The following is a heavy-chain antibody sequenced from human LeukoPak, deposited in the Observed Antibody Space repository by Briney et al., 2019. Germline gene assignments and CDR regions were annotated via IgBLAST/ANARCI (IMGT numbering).Heavy chain of an antibody. J-gene: IGHJ4*02. CDR1: GGSISSYY. D-gene: IGHD6-19*01. CDR2: IYYSGST. Sequence: PSETLSLTCTVSGGSISSYYWSWIRQPPGKGLEWIGYIYYSGSTNYNPSLKSRVTISVDTSKNQFSLKLSSVTAADTAVYYCARDGSSGWYWVDYWGQGTLVTVSS. CDR3: ARDGSSGWYWVDY. V-gene: IGHV4-59*01.